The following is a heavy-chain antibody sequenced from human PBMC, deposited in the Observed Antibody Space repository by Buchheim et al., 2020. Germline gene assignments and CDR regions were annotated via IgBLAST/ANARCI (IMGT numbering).Heavy chain of an antibody. D-gene: IGHD6-13*01. J-gene: IGHJ6*02. CDR2: IYYSGST. Sequence: QLQLQESGPGLVKPSETLSLTCTVSGGSISSSSYYWGWIRQPPGKGLEWIGSIYYSGSTYYNPSLKSRVTISVATAKNQFSLKLSSVTAADTAVYYCARDRAAAADYLAYYYYYGMDVWGQGTT. CDR3: ARDRAAAADYLAYYYYYGMDV. V-gene: IGHV4-39*07. CDR1: GGSISSSSYY.